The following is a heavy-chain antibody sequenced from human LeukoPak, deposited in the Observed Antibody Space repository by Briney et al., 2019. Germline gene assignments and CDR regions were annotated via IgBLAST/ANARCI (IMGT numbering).Heavy chain of an antibody. CDR3: ARVGDFWSGYCFDY. Sequence: GGSLRLSCEASEFTFTTYWMSWVRQAPGKGLEWVANIKQDGSEKYYVDSVKGRFTISRDNAKNSLYLQMNSLRAEDTAVYYCARVGDFWSGYCFDYWGQGTLVTVSS. CDR1: EFTFTTYW. D-gene: IGHD3-3*01. V-gene: IGHV3-7*01. CDR2: IKQDGSEK. J-gene: IGHJ4*02.